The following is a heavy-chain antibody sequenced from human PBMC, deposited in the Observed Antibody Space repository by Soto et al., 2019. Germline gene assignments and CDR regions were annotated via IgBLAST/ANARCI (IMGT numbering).Heavy chain of an antibody. J-gene: IGHJ5*02. Sequence: QVQLVQSGAEVKKPGSSVKVSCKASGGTFSSYAISWVRQAPGQGLEWMGGIIPIFGTANYAQKFQGRVTIAADESTSTAYMELSSLRSEDTAVYYCARVVDIEATISQWFDPWGQGTLVTVSS. CDR1: GGTFSSYA. V-gene: IGHV1-69*01. CDR2: IIPIFGTA. D-gene: IGHD5-12*01. CDR3: ARVVDIEATISQWFDP.